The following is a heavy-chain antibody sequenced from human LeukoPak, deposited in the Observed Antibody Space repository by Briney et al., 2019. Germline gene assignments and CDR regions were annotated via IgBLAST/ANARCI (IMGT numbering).Heavy chain of an antibody. J-gene: IGHJ5*02. CDR2: ISGTGGTT. D-gene: IGHD6-13*01. CDR1: GFTFSSYG. V-gene: IGHV3-23*01. CDR3: ARDSIAAAGTAKYNWFDP. Sequence: GGTLRLSCAASGFTFSSYGMSWVRQAPGKGLEWVSAISGTGGTTYYADSVKGRFTISRDNSKNTLYLQMNSLRAEDTAVYYCARDSIAAAGTAKYNWFDPWGQGTLVTVSS.